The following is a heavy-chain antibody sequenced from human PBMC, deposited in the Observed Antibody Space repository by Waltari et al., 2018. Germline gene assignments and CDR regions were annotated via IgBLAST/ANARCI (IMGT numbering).Heavy chain of an antibody. CDR1: GYTFTSYY. V-gene: IGHV1-46*01. Sequence: QVQLVQSGAEVKKPGASVKVSCKASGYTFTSYYMHWVRQAPGQGLEWMGIITPRGGSTSDAQKFQGRVTMTRDTSTSTVYMELSSLRSEDAAVYYCARVGVAAADPFDYWGQGTLVTVSS. D-gene: IGHD6-13*01. CDR2: ITPRGGST. J-gene: IGHJ4*02. CDR3: ARVGVAAADPFDY.